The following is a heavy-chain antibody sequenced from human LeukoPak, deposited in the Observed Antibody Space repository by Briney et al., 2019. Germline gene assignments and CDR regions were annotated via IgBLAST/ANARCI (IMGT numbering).Heavy chain of an antibody. CDR1: GFTFKNCA. CDR2: INYSGGHK. V-gene: IGHV3-23*01. CDR3: AKDDSMTLDHFDY. D-gene: IGHD4-11*01. Sequence: QPGGSLRLSCVASGFTFKNCAMSWVRQAPGKGLEWVSGINYSGGHKYYADSVKGQFTISRDSSKNTLSLQMNSLTTGDTAVYYCAKDDSMTLDHFDYWGQGALVTVSS. J-gene: IGHJ4*02.